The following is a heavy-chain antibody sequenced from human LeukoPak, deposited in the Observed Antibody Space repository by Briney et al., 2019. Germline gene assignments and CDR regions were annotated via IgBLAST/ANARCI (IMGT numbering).Heavy chain of an antibody. J-gene: IGHJ4*02. CDR3: AKDVPAAYFDY. D-gene: IGHD2-2*01. V-gene: IGHV3-30*02. Sequence: DSVKGRFTISRDNSKNTLYLQVNSLRAEDTAVYFCAKDVPAAYFDYWGQGTLVTGSS.